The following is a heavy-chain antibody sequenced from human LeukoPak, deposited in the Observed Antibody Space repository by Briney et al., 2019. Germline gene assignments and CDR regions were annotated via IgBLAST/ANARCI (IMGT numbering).Heavy chain of an antibody. CDR3: ARPGSSSGWSYYFDY. CDR1: GGFISSSSYY. J-gene: IGHJ4*02. Sequence: SETLSLTCTVSGGFISSSSYYWGWIRQPPGKGLEWIGSIYYSGSTYYNPSLKSRVTISVDTSKNQFSLKLSSVTAADTAVYYCARPGSSSGWSYYFDYWGQGTLVTVSS. V-gene: IGHV4-39*01. CDR2: IYYSGST. D-gene: IGHD6-19*01.